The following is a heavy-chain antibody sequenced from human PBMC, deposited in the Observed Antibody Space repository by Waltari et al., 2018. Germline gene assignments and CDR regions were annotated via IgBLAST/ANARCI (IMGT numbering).Heavy chain of an antibody. V-gene: IGHV1-8*01. CDR3: ARVLAAYCGGDCYSYNWFDP. CDR1: GYTFTSYD. D-gene: IGHD2-21*01. J-gene: IGHJ5*02. CDR2: MNPNSGNT. Sequence: QVQLVQSGAEVKKPGATVKVSCKASGYTFTSYDINWVRQATGQGLEWMGWMNPNSGNTGYAQKFQGRVTMTRNTSISTAYMELSRLRSDDTAVYYCARVLAAYCGGDCYSYNWFDPWGQGTLVTVSS.